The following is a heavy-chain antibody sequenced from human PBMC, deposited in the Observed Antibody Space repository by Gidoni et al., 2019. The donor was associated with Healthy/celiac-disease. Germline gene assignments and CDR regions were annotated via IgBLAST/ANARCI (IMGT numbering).Heavy chain of an antibody. CDR2: INAGNGNT. J-gene: IGHJ6*02. CDR1: GSTFTSYA. V-gene: IGHV1-3*01. Sequence: QVQLVQSGAEVKKPGASVQVSCKASGSTFTSYAMHWVRQAPGQRLEWMGWINAGNGNTKYSQKFQGRVTITRDTSASTAYMELSSLRSEDTAVYYCARDYYDSSGYFVYYYGMDVWGQGTTVTVSS. D-gene: IGHD3-22*01. CDR3: ARDYYDSSGYFVYYYGMDV.